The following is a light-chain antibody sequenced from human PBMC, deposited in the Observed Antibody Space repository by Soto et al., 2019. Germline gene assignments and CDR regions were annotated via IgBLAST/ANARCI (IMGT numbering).Light chain of an antibody. CDR1: SSDIGGYYY. V-gene: IGLV2-14*01. Sequence: QSALTQPASVSGSPGQSITISCTGTSSDIGGYYYVSWYQHHPGKAPKLLIHQVTNRPSGVSNRFSGSKSGNTASLTISGLQADDEADYYCTSYSSSDIFYVFGTGTKVTVL. CDR2: QVT. J-gene: IGLJ1*01. CDR3: TSYSSSDIFYV.